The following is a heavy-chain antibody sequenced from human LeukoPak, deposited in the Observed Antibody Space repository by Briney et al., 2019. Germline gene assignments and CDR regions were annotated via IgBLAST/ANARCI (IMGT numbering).Heavy chain of an antibody. CDR1: GFTFSSYG. CDR2: IRYDGSNK. J-gene: IGHJ6*03. CDR3: AKDKGQLRDYYYMDV. D-gene: IGHD1-1*01. V-gene: IGHV3-30*02. Sequence: AGGSLRLSCAASGFTFSSYGMHWVRQAPGKGLGWVAFIRYDGSNKYYADSVKGRFTISRDNSKNTLYLQMNSLRAEDTAVYYCAKDKGQLRDYYYMDVWGKGTTVTVSS.